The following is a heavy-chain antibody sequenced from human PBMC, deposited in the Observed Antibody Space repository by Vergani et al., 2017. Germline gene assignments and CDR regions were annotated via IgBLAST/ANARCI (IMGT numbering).Heavy chain of an antibody. CDR1: GGTFSSYA. J-gene: IGHJ3*02. Sequence: QVQLVQSGAEVKKPGSSVKVSCKASGGTFSSYAISWVRQAPGQGLEWMGRIIPILGIANYAQKFQGRVTITADKSTSTAYMELNSLRAEDTAVYYCAKDWGSTVTTGSDAFDIWGQGTMVTVSS. D-gene: IGHD4-17*01. CDR2: IIPILGIA. V-gene: IGHV1-69*04. CDR3: AKDWGSTVTTGSDAFDI.